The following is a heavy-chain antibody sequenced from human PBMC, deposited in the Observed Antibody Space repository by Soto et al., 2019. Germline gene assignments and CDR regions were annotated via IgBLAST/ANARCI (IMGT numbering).Heavy chain of an antibody. CDR3: AKSATVPAAIAY. CDR2: INAGNGNT. D-gene: IGHD2-2*02. CDR1: GYTFTSYA. J-gene: IGHJ4*02. V-gene: IGHV1-3*01. Sequence: GASVKVSCKASGYTFTSYAMHWVRQAPGQRLEWVGWINAGNGNTKYSQKFQGRVTITRDTSASTAYMELSSLRSEDTAVYYCAKSATVPAAIAYWGQGTLVTVSS.